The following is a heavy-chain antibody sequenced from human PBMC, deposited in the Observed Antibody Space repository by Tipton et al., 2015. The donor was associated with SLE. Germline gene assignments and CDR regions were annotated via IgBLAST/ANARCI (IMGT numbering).Heavy chain of an antibody. J-gene: IGHJ6*02. CDR2: INHSGST. D-gene: IGHD3-22*01. V-gene: IGHV4-34*01. Sequence: TLSLTCAVYGGSFSGYYWSWIRQPPGKGLEWIGEINHSGSTNYNPSLKSRVTISVDTSKNQFSLKLSSVTAADTAVYYCARRWVYYYDSSGMDVWGQGTTVTVSS. CDR3: ARRWVYYYDSSGMDV. CDR1: GGSFSGYY.